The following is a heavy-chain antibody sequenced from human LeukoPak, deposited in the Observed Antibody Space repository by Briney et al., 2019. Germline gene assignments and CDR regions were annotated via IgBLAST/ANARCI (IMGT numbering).Heavy chain of an antibody. Sequence: ASVKVSCKASGGTFSSYAISWVRQAPGQGLEWMGRIIPILGIANYAQKFQGRVTITADKSTSTAYMELSSLRSEDTAVYHCARRGFGEPDFNWFDPWGQGTLVTVSS. D-gene: IGHD3-10*01. J-gene: IGHJ5*02. V-gene: IGHV1-69*04. CDR2: IIPILGIA. CDR3: ARRGFGEPDFNWFDP. CDR1: GGTFSSYA.